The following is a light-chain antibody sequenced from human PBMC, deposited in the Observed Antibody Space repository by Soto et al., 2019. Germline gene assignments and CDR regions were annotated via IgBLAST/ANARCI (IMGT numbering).Light chain of an antibody. CDR1: QSVSSN. CDR3: QQYTNWPPWT. CDR2: GAS. V-gene: IGKV3-15*01. J-gene: IGKJ1*01. Sequence: EIAMTQSPATLSVSPGERATLSCRASQSVSSNLAWYQRRPGQAPRLLIYGASTRATGIPARFSGSGSGTEFTLTISTLQSEDFAVYYCQQYTNWPPWTFGQGTRVEIK.